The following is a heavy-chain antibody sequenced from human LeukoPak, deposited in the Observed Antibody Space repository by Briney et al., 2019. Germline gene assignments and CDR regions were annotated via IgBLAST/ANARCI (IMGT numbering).Heavy chain of an antibody. V-gene: IGHV3-15*01. CDR1: RFTFSNAW. CDR2: IKSKTDGGTT. J-gene: IGHJ4*02. D-gene: IGHD4-17*01. Sequence: PGGSLRLSCAASRFTFSNAWMSWVRQAPGKGLEWVGHIKSKTDGGTTDYAAPVKGRFTISRDDSKNTLYLQMNSLRTEDTAVYYCTTDRAYGYYPEYYYEYWGQGTLVTVSS. CDR3: TTDRAYGYYPEYYYEY.